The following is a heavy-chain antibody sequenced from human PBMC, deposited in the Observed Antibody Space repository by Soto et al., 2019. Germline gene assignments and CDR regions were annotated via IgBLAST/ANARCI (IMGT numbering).Heavy chain of an antibody. J-gene: IGHJ4*02. CDR2: ISYDGSNK. D-gene: IGHD6-6*01. CDR3: AKAGGAARLRYFDY. V-gene: IGHV3-30*18. Sequence: QVQLVESGGGVVQPGRSLRLSCAASGFTFSSYGMHWVRQAPGKGLEWGAVISYDGSNKYYADSVKGRFTISRDNSKNTLYLQMNSLRAEDTAVYYCAKAGGAARLRYFDYWGQGTLVTVSS. CDR1: GFTFSSYG.